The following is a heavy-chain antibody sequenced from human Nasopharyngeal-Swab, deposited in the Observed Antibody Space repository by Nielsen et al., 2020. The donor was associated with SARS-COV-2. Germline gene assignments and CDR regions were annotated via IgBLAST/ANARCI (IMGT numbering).Heavy chain of an antibody. Sequence: GSLRLSCAVYGGSFSDYYWSWIRQPPEKGLEWIGEIVHSGSTYYNPSLESRVTMSVDTSKNQFSLKLSSVTAADTAVYYCARGNISARLGLWGQGTLVTVSS. D-gene: IGHD3-16*01. CDR2: IVHSGST. CDR1: GGSFSDYY. J-gene: IGHJ4*02. V-gene: IGHV4-34*01. CDR3: ARGNISARLGL.